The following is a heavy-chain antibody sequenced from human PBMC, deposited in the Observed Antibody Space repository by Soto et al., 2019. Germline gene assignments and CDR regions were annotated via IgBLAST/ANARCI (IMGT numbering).Heavy chain of an antibody. CDR2: ISSSGSTI. Sequence: PGGSLRLSCAASGLTFNDYYMSWIRQAPGKGLEWVSYISSSGSTIYYADSVKGRFTISRDNAKNSLYLQMNSLRAEDTAVYYCARVKKLRFLEWLPMGMDVWGQGTTVTVSS. CDR3: ARVKKLRFLEWLPMGMDV. D-gene: IGHD3-3*01. CDR1: GLTFNDYY. J-gene: IGHJ6*01. V-gene: IGHV3-11*01.